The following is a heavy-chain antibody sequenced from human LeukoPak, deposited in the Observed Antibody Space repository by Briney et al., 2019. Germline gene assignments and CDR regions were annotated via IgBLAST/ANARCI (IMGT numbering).Heavy chain of an antibody. CDR2: INPNSGGT. CDR1: GYTFTGYY. D-gene: IGHD3-10*01. Sequence: ASVKVSCKASGYTFTGYYTHWVRQAPGQGLEWMGRINPNSGGTNYAQKFQGRVTMTRDTSISTAYMELSRLRSDDTAVYYCARSGITMVRGVIRRGGNWFDPWGQGTLVTVSS. V-gene: IGHV1-2*06. CDR3: ARSGITMVRGVIRRGGNWFDP. J-gene: IGHJ5*02.